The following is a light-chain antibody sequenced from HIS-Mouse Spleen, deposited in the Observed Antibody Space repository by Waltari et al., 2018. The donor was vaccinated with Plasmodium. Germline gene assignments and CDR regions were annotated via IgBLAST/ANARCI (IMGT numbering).Light chain of an antibody. CDR2: GAS. Sequence: EIVMTQSPATLSVSPGERATLSCRASQSVSSNLAWYQQKPGQAPRLFIYGASTRATGVPARCSGSGSGTEFTLTISSLQSEDFAVYYCQQYNNWPFTFGPGTKVDIK. J-gene: IGKJ3*01. CDR3: QQYNNWPFT. CDR1: QSVSSN. V-gene: IGKV3-15*01.